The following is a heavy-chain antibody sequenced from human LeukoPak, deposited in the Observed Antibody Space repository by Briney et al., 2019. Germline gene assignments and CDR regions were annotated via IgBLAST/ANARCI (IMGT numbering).Heavy chain of an antibody. CDR1: GFTFSSYG. V-gene: IGHV3-30*02. CDR2: IRYDGSNK. D-gene: IGHD5-18*01. CDR3: ARSQVIFRGYSNGFDY. J-gene: IGHJ4*02. Sequence: AGGSLRLSCAASGFTFSSYGMHWVRQAPGKGLEWVAFIRYDGSNKYYADSVKGRFTISRDNSKNTLYLQMNSLRAEDTAVYYCARSQVIFRGYSNGFDYWGQGTLVTVSS.